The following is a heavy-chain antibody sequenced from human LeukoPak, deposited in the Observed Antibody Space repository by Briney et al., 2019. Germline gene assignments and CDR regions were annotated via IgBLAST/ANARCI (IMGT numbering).Heavy chain of an antibody. D-gene: IGHD3-22*01. CDR3: ARTYYYDSSGYFPLPPGY. Sequence: GGSLRLSCAASGFTFSSYGMSWVRQSPGKGLEWVAVIWYDGSNKYYADSVKGRFTISRDNSKNTLYLQMNSLRAEDTAVYYCARTYYYDSSGYFPLPPGYWGQGTLVTVSS. J-gene: IGHJ4*02. CDR1: GFTFSSYG. V-gene: IGHV3-33*01. CDR2: IWYDGSNK.